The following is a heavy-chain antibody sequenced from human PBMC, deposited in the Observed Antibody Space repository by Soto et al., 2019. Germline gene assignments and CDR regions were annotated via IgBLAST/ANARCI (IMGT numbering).Heavy chain of an antibody. CDR1: GFTFDDYA. D-gene: IGHD1-1*01. CDR2: ISGNSGNI. Sequence: EVQLVESGGGLVQPGGSLRLSCAASGFTFDDYAMHWVRLAPGKGLEWVSSISGNSGNIDYADSVKGRFTVSRDNAKNSLHLQMNRLRSEDTAMYYCAKDASITTTYLAHWGQGTLVTVSA. V-gene: IGHV3-9*01. CDR3: AKDASITTTYLAH. J-gene: IGHJ4*02.